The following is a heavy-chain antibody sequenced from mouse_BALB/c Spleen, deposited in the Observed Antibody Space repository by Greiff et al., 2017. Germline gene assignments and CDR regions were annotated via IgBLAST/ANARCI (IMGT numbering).Heavy chain of an antibody. CDR1: GFTFSSFG. V-gene: IGHV5-17*02. CDR2: ISSGSSTI. Sequence: EVKVVESGGGLVQPGGSRKLSCAASGFTFSSFGMHWVRQAPEKGLEWVAYISSGSSTIYYADTVKGRFTISRDNPKNTLFLQMTSLRSEDTAMYYCARLDDYDEAYWGQGTLVTVSA. CDR3: ARLDDYDEAY. J-gene: IGHJ3*01. D-gene: IGHD2-4*01.